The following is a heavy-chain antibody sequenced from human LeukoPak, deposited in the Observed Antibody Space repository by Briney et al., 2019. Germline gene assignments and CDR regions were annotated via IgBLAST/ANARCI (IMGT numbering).Heavy chain of an antibody. D-gene: IGHD1-26*01. CDR3: ASGSYYFDF. Sequence: SETLSLTCTVSGGSISNHYWSWIRQPPGKGLEWIGYIYYSGSTNYNPSLKSRVTISVVTSKNQFSLKLSSVTAADTAIYYCASGSYYFDFWGQGTLVTVSS. J-gene: IGHJ4*02. CDR2: IYYSGST. CDR1: GGSISNHY. V-gene: IGHV4-59*11.